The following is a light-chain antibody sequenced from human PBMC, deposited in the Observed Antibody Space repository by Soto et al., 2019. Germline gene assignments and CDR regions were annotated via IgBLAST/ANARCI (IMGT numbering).Light chain of an antibody. CDR1: SSNIGAGFD. CDR3: QSYDSSLSGVV. Sequence: QSVLTQPPSVSGAPGQRVTISCTGSSSNIGAGFDVHWYQQLPGTAPKLLMYDNSNRPSGVPDRFSGFKSGTSASLAITGLQAEDEADYYCQSYDSSLSGVVFGTGTKLTVL. V-gene: IGLV1-40*01. CDR2: DNS. J-gene: IGLJ1*01.